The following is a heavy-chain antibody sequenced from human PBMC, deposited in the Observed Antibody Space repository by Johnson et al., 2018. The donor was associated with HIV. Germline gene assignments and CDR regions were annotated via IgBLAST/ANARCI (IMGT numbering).Heavy chain of an antibody. V-gene: IGHV3-20*04. J-gene: IGHJ3*02. CDR2: INWNGGST. CDR3: ARDPPSYGSGSYFRAFEI. Sequence: VYLVESGGGLVQPGTSLRLSCAASGFTFSSYGIHWVRQAPGKGLEWVSGINWNGGSTGYADSVKGRFTISRDNAKNSLYLQMNSLRAEDTAVYYCARDPPSYGSGSYFRAFEIWGQGTMVTVSS. D-gene: IGHD3-10*01. CDR1: GFTFSSYG.